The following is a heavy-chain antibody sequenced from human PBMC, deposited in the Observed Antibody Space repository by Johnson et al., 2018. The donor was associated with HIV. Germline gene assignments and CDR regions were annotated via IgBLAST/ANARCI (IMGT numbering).Heavy chain of an antibody. CDR3: ARGWVGSTVTTSAGSFDI. V-gene: IGHV3-30*04. D-gene: IGHD4-17*01. CDR1: GFTFSSYA. Sequence: QVQLVESGGGVVQPGRSLRLSCAASGFTFSSYAMHWVRQAPGKGLEWVAVISYDGSNKYYADSVKGRFTISRDNSKNTLSLQMHSLRAEDTAVYFCARGWVGSTVTTSAGSFDIWGQGTMVTVSS. J-gene: IGHJ3*02. CDR2: ISYDGSNK.